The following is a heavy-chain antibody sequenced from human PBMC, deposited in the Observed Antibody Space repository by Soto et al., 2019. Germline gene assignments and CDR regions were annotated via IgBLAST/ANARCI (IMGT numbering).Heavy chain of an antibody. J-gene: IGHJ4*02. CDR2: IYDIGRT. CDR3: ARDRSNSPDYIAD. V-gene: IGHV4-30-4*01. D-gene: IGHD6-6*01. CDR1: GVSVNSDDYY. Sequence: QVQLQESGPGLVKPSQTLSLICTVSGVSVNSDDYYWTWIRQPPGGGLEWIGYIYDIGRTLYNPSLMSRMTISMDSSKNQFSLNLNSVTAADTAVYYCARDRSNSPDYIADWGQGTLITVSS.